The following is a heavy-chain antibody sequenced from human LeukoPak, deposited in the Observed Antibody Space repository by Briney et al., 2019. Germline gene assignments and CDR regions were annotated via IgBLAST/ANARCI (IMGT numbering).Heavy chain of an antibody. D-gene: IGHD5-24*01. V-gene: IGHV1-8*01. CDR1: GYTFTSYD. CDR3: VRAMAPLDTFNYQYAMDV. CDR2: MNAHSGNT. J-gene: IGHJ6*02. Sequence: ASVKVSCKASGYTFTSYDINWVRQATGQGLEWMGWMNAHSGNTGYAQKFQGRVTMTRNTSIFTAYMEVSSLRSEDTAVYYCVRAMAPLDTFNYQYAMDVWGQGTMVTVSS.